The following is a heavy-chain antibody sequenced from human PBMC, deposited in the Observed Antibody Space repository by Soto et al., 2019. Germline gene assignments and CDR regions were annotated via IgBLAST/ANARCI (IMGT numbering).Heavy chain of an antibody. Sequence: QVQLVQSGAEVKKPGSSVKVSCKASGYTFNTYGYNWVRQAPGQGLEWMGWISAHTGQTNYAQKFQDRVTMTTDTSPSTVYVELRSLRSDDTAVYYFARDNTVTAPYFYYGMDVWGQGTTVTVSS. CDR3: ARDNTVTAPYFYYGMDV. CDR2: ISAHTGQT. J-gene: IGHJ6*02. CDR1: GYTFNTYG. D-gene: IGHD4-17*01. V-gene: IGHV1-18*01.